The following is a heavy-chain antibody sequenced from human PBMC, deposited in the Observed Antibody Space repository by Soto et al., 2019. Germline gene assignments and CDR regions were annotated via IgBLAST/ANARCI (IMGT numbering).Heavy chain of an antibody. CDR2: INHSGST. V-gene: IGHV4-34*01. Sequence: PSETLSLTCAVYGGSFSGYYWSWIRQPPGKGLEWIREINHSGSTNYNPSLKSRITITVDTSKNQFSLKLSSVTAADTAVYYCASSGSSWYRSWFDPWGQGTLVTVSS. D-gene: IGHD6-13*01. CDR3: ASSGSSWYRSWFDP. CDR1: GGSFSGYY. J-gene: IGHJ5*02.